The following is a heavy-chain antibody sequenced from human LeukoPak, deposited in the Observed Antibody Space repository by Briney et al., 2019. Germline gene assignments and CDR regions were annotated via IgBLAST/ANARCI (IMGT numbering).Heavy chain of an antibody. D-gene: IGHD6-13*01. Sequence: GGSLRLSCAASGFTFSSYGMHWVRQAPGKGLKWVAFIRYDGSDKYYADSVKGRFTISRDSSKNTLYLQMNSLRAEDTAVYYCAKGELQLPSYFDYWGQGTLVTVSS. CDR1: GFTFSSYG. CDR3: AKGELQLPSYFDY. J-gene: IGHJ4*02. V-gene: IGHV3-30*02. CDR2: IRYDGSDK.